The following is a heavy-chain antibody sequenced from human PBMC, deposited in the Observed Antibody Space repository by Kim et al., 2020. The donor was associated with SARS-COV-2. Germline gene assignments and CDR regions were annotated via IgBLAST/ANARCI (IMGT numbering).Heavy chain of an antibody. V-gene: IGHV3-21*01. Sequence: GGSLRLSCAASGFTFSSYSMNWVRQAPGKGLEWVSSISSSSSYIYYADSVKGRFTISRDNAKNSLYLQMNSLRAEDTAVYYCARGERYYDFWSGPRCPECDAFDIWGQGTMVTVSS. CDR3: ARGERYYDFWSGPRCPECDAFDI. D-gene: IGHD3-3*01. CDR1: GFTFSSYS. CDR2: ISSSSSYI. J-gene: IGHJ3*02.